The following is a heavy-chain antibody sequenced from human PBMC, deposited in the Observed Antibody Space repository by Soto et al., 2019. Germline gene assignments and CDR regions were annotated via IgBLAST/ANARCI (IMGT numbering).Heavy chain of an antibody. J-gene: IGHJ3*02. CDR2: IYSGGST. CDR3: ARDLPYCGGDCYYAFDI. V-gene: IGHV3-53*01. D-gene: IGHD2-21*02. CDR1: GFTVSSNY. Sequence: GGSLRLSCAASGFTVSSNYMSWVRQAPGKGLEWVSVIYSGGSTYYADSVKGRFTISRDNSKNTLYLQMNSLRAEDTAVYYCARDLPYCGGDCYYAFDIWGQGTMVTVSS.